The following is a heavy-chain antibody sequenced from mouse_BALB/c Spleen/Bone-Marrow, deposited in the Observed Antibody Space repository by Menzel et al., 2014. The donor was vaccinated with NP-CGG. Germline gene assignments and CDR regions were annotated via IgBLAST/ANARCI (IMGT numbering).Heavy chain of an antibody. Sequence: DVQLVESGGGLVQPGGSMKLSCVASEFTFSNYWMNWVRQSPEKGLEWFAEIRLKSNNYATHYAESVKGRFTISRDDSKSSVYLQMNNLRAEDTGIYYCTTGFAYWGQGTLVTVSA. CDR2: IRLKSNNYAT. J-gene: IGHJ3*01. CDR1: EFTFSNYW. V-gene: IGHV6-6*02. CDR3: TTGFAY.